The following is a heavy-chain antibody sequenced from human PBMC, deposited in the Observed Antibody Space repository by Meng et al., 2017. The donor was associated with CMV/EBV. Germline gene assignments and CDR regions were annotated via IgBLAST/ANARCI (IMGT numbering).Heavy chain of an antibody. J-gene: IGHJ6*02. CDR1: GGTFSSYA. CDR3: TRDPVLLEWLEDYYYYYGMDV. CDR2: IIPIFGTA. D-gene: IGHD3-3*01. Sequence: SVKVSCKASGGTFSSYAISWVRQAPGQGLEWMGGIIPIFGTANYAQKFQGRVTITTDESTSTAYMELSSLRSEDTAVYYCTRDPVLLEWLEDYYYYYGMDVWGQGTTVTVSS. V-gene: IGHV1-69*05.